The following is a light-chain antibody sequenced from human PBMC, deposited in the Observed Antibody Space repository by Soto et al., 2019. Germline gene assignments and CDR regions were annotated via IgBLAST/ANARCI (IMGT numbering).Light chain of an antibody. J-gene: IGKJ1*01. CDR2: KAS. Sequence: DIQMTQSPSTLSASVGDRVTITCRASQSISSWLAWYQQKPGKAPKLLIYKASTRKSGVASRFSGSGSGTEYTLTISSLQPDDFATYYCQQYNSYWTFGQGTKVQIK. CDR3: QQYNSYWT. V-gene: IGKV1-5*03. CDR1: QSISSW.